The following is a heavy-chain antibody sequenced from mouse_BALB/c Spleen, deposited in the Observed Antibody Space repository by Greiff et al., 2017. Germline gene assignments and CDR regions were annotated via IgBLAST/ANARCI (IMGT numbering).Heavy chain of an antibody. D-gene: IGHD1-1*01. CDR2: ISYDGSN. CDR1: GYSITSGYY. V-gene: IGHV3-6*02. J-gene: IGHJ3*01. CDR3: ARDQGYYGSSWFAY. Sequence: EVQLQESGPGLVKPSQSLSLTCSVTGYSITSGYYWNWIRQFPGNKLEWMGYISYDGSNNYNPSLKNRIAITRDTSKNQFFLKLNSVTTEDTATYYCARDQGYYGSSWFAYWGQGTLVTVSA.